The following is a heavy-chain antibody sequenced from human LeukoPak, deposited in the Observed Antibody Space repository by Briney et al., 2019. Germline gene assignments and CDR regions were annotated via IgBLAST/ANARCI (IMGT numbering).Heavy chain of an antibody. Sequence: KASETLSLTCTVSGGAISSYYWSWIRQPPGKGLEWIGYIYYSGTTNYNPSLKSRVSISVDTSKNQFSLKLNSVTAADTAVYYCARERGSNYYFDYWGQGTLVTVSS. J-gene: IGHJ4*02. CDR3: ARERGSNYYFDY. CDR1: GGAISSYY. D-gene: IGHD1-26*01. V-gene: IGHV4-59*01. CDR2: IYYSGTT.